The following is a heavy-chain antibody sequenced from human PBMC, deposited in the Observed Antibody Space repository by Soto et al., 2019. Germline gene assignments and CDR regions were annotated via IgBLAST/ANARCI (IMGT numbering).Heavy chain of an antibody. CDR3: ARCALYYDFWSGYYLYYFDY. V-gene: IGHV4-34*01. J-gene: IGHJ4*02. Sequence: SETLSLTCAVYGGSFSGYYWSWIRQPPGKGLEWIGEINHSGSTNYNPSLKSRVTISVDTSKNQFSLKLSSVTAADTAVYYCARCALYYDFWSGYYLYYFDYWGQGTLVTVSS. CDR1: GGSFSGYY. CDR2: INHSGST. D-gene: IGHD3-3*01.